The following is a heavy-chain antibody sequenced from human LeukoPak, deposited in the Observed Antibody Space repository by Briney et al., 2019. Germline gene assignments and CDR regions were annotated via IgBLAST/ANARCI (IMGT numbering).Heavy chain of an antibody. CDR3: TRGRGWCDY. J-gene: IGHJ4*02. V-gene: IGHV3-7*03. Sequence: GGSLRLSCAASKFTFSGYWMNWVRQAPGKGLEWVANINQDGSEKYYVDSVKGRFTISRDNAKNSVYLQMDSLRAEDTAIYYCTRGRGWCDYWGRGTLVTVS. CDR1: KFTFSGYW. D-gene: IGHD6-19*01. CDR2: INQDGSEK.